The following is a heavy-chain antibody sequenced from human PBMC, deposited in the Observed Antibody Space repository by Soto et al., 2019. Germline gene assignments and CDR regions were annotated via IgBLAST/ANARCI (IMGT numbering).Heavy chain of an antibody. V-gene: IGHV4-59*12. J-gene: IGHJ4*02. CDR2: IYYSGST. CDR3: ARERGGYGLFDS. Sequence: PSETLSLTCTVSGGSISSYYWSWIRQPPGKGLEWIGYIYYSGSTNYNPSLQSRVTISVDTSKNQFSLNLKSVTAADTAVYYCARERGGYGLFDSWGQGTLVTVS. CDR1: GGSISSYY. D-gene: IGHD5-18*01.